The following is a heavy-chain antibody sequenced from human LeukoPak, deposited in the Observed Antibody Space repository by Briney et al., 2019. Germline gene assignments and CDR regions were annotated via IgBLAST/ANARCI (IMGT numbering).Heavy chain of an antibody. D-gene: IGHD6-25*01. CDR1: GGSISSSSYY. V-gene: IGHV4-39*01. CDR2: IYSSGST. J-gene: IGHJ4*01. CDR3: AKSGGYGLIDY. Sequence: SETLSLTCTVSGGSISSSSYYWGWIRQPPGKGLEWIGSIYSSGSTYYNSSLKSRVTISIDTSKNQVSLKMSSVTAADTAVYYCAKSGGYGLIDYWGQGTLVTVSS.